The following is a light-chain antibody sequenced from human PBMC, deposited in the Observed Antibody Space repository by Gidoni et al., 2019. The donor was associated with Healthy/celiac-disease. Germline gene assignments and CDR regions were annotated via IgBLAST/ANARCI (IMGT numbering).Light chain of an antibody. CDR1: QSLRHSNGYNY. V-gene: IGKV2-28*01. CDR3: MQALQTPLT. Sequence: EIVRTQSPLSLPVTPGEPASIACRSSQSLRHSNGYNYLDWYLQKPGQSPQLLIYLGSNRASGVPDRFSGSGSGTDFTLKISRVEAEDVGVYYCMQALQTPLTFGGGTKVEIK. CDR2: LGS. J-gene: IGKJ4*01.